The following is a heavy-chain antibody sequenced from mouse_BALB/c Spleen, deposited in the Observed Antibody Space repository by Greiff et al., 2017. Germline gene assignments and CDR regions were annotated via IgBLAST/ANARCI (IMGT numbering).Heavy chain of an antibody. J-gene: IGHJ4*01. D-gene: IGHD1-1*01. V-gene: IGHV5-6-4*01. CDR3: TRGGGTTALDY. CDR1: GFTFSSYT. CDR2: ISSGGSYT. Sequence: EVQVVESGGGLVKPGGSLKLSCAASGFTFSSYTMSWVRQTPEKRLEWVATISSGGSYTYYPDSVKGRFTISRDNAKNTLYLQMSSLKSEDTAMYYCTRGGGTTALDYWGQGTSVTVSS.